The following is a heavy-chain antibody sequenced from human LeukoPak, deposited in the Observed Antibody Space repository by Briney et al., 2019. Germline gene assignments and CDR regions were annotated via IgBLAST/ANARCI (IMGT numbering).Heavy chain of an antibody. Sequence: SETLSLTCTVSGCSISSYYWSWIRQPPGKGLEWIGYIHYSGSTNYNPSLKSRVTISVDTSKNQFSLKLSAVTAADTAVFYCAGTTEGYCRGRSCYSYYYYMDVWGKGTTVTVSS. CDR1: GCSISSYY. CDR2: IHYSGST. D-gene: IGHD2-15*01. CDR3: AGTTEGYCRGRSCYSYYYYMDV. J-gene: IGHJ6*03. V-gene: IGHV4-59*01.